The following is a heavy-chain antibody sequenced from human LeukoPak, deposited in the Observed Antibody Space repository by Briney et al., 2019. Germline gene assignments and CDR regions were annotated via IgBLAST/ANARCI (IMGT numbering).Heavy chain of an antibody. CDR1: GGSISSGGYY. Sequence: MPSETLSLTCTVSGGSISSGGYYWSWIRQPPGKGLEWIGFIQDGGSTSYKSSLKSRVTISVDTSKNQFSLKLSSVTAADTAVYYCARYCSSTSCLLFDYWGQGTLVTVSS. J-gene: IGHJ4*02. V-gene: IGHV4-30-2*01. D-gene: IGHD2-2*01. CDR2: IQDGGST. CDR3: ARYCSSTSCLLFDY.